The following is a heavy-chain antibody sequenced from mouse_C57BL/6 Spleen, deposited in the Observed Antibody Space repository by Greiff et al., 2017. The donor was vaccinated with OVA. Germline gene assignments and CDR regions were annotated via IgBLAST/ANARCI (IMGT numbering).Heavy chain of an antibody. J-gene: IGHJ1*03. Sequence: EVMLVESGGGLVQPKGSLKLSCAASGFSFNTYAMNWVRQAPGKGLEWVARIRSKSNNYDTYYADSVKARFTISRDDTYSRHYLQMNNWKTEDAATYYCVRNVLEYFDVWGTGTTVTVSS. V-gene: IGHV10-1*01. CDR1: GFSFNTYA. CDR3: VRNVLEYFDV. CDR2: IRSKSNNYDT.